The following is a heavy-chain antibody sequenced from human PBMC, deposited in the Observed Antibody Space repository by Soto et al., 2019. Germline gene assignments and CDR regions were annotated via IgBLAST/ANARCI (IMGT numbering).Heavy chain of an antibody. J-gene: IGHJ4*02. D-gene: IGHD6-19*01. CDR3: ARVPRAYSSGWYLDY. CDR1: GGSISSYY. Sequence: SETLSLTCTVSGGSISSYYWSWIRQPPGKGLEWIGYIYYSGSTNYNPSLKSRVTISVDTSKNQFSLKLSSVTAADTAVYYCARVPRAYSSGWYLDYWGQGTLVTVSS. CDR2: IYYSGST. V-gene: IGHV4-59*01.